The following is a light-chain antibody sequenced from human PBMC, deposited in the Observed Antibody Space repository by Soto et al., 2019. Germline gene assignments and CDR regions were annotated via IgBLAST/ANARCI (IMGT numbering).Light chain of an antibody. V-gene: IGKV3-11*01. CDR3: QHGSNWPPGLLT. CDR1: QSITSY. CDR2: DAS. J-gene: IGKJ4*01. Sequence: EIVLTQSPATLSLSPGERATLSCRASQSITSYLAWYQQKPGQAPRLLIYDASNRATGIPARFSGSGSGTDFTLTIRSLEPEDFAVYYCQHGSNWPPGLLTFGGGTKVEIK.